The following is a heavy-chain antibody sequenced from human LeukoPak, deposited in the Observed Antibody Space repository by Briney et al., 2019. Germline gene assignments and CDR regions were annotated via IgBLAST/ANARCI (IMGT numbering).Heavy chain of an antibody. CDR2: ISSSSSYI. Sequence: GGSLRLSCAASGFTFSSYSMNWVRQAPGKGREWVSSISSSSSYIYYADSVKGRFTISRDNAKNSLYLQMNSLRAEDTAVYYCARDLYSYGFRSFDYWGQGTLVTVSS. J-gene: IGHJ4*02. CDR3: ARDLYSYGFRSFDY. D-gene: IGHD5-18*01. V-gene: IGHV3-21*01. CDR1: GFTFSSYS.